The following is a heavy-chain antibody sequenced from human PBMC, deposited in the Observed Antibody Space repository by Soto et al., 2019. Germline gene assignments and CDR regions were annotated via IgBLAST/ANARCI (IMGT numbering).Heavy chain of an antibody. CDR1: GFTFSSYA. Sequence: GGSLRLSCAASGFTFSSYAMSWVRQAPGKGLEWVSAISGSGGSTYYADSVKGRFTISRDNSKNTLYLQMNSLRAEDTAVYYCAKDIVLEWAPRFSYYYYYGMDVWGQGTTVTVSS. CDR3: AKDIVLEWAPRFSYYYYYGMDV. CDR2: ISGSGGST. D-gene: IGHD3-3*01. V-gene: IGHV3-23*01. J-gene: IGHJ6*02.